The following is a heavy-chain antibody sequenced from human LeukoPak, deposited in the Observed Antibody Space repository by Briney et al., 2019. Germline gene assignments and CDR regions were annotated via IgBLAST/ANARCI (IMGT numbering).Heavy chain of an antibody. Sequence: GGSLRLSCAASGFTFSSYAMSWVRQAPGKGLEWVSAISGSGGSTYYADSVKGRFTISRDNSKNTLYLQMNSPRAEDTAVYYCAKVGMQLWNYYYYYGMDVWGQGTTVTVSS. CDR1: GFTFSSYA. CDR3: AKVGMQLWNYYYYYGMDV. J-gene: IGHJ6*02. V-gene: IGHV3-23*01. D-gene: IGHD5-18*01. CDR2: ISGSGGST.